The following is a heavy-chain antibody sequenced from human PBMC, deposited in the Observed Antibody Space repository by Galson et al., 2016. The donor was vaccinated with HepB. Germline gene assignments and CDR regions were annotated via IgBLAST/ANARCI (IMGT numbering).Heavy chain of an antibody. CDR2: ISGSADST. CDR3: AKMKYNGPGSLSTFDI. J-gene: IGHJ3*02. V-gene: IGHV3-23*01. CDR1: GFTFSSYA. Sequence: SLRLSCAASGFTFSSYAMRWVRQAPGKGLEWVSTISGSADSTYYADSVKGRFSISRDKSRNTLYVQMNSLRAEDTAIYYCAKMKYNGPGSLSTFDIWGPGTMVTVSS. D-gene: IGHD3-10*01.